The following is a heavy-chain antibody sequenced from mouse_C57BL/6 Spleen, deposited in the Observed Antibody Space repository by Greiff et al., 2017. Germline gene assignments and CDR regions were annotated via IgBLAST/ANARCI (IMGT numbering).Heavy chain of an antibody. CDR2: FHPYNDDT. Sequence: VQLQQSGAELVKPGASVKMSCKASGYTFTTYPIEWMKQNHGKSLEWIGNFHPYNDDTKYNEKFKGKATLTVEKSSSTVYLELSRLTSDDSAVYYCARGRIYYGNYDYAMDYWGQGTSVTVSS. V-gene: IGHV1-47*01. J-gene: IGHJ4*01. CDR3: ARGRIYYGNYDYAMDY. D-gene: IGHD2-1*01. CDR1: GYTFTTYP.